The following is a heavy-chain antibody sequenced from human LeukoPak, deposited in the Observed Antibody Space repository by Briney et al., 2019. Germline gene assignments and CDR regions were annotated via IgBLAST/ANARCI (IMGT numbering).Heavy chain of an antibody. Sequence: ASVKVSCKASGYTFTGYYMHWVRQAPGQGLEWMGWINPNSGGTNYAQKFQGRVTMTRDTSISTAYMELSRLRSDDTAVYYCARARQIGTTRWFDPWGQGTPVTVSS. CDR2: INPNSGGT. V-gene: IGHV1-2*02. CDR1: GYTFTGYY. D-gene: IGHD1-1*01. J-gene: IGHJ5*02. CDR3: ARARQIGTTRWFDP.